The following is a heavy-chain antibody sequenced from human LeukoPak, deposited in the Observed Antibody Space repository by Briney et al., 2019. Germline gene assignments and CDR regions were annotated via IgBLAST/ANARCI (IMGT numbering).Heavy chain of an antibody. CDR3: ARAGLLIRYFDWLSNHQFDY. CDR1: GFTFSSYS. J-gene: IGHJ4*02. Sequence: AGGSLRLSCAASGFTFSSYSMNWVRQAPGKGLEWVPSISSSSSYIYYADSVKGRFTISRDNAKNSLYLQMNSLRAEDTAVYYCARAGLLIRYFDWLSNHQFDYWGQGTLVTVSS. CDR2: ISSSSSYI. D-gene: IGHD3-9*01. V-gene: IGHV3-21*01.